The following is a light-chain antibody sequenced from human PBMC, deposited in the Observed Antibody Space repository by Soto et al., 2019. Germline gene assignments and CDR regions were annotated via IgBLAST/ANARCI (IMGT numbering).Light chain of an antibody. J-gene: IGKJ1*01. Sequence: EIVLTQSPGTLSLSPGERATLSCRASQSVRSSYLASYQQKVGQAPRLLIYGPSSRATGIPDRFSGSGSGTDFTLTINRLEPEDFAVYYCQQYGTSPWTFGQGTKVEIK. CDR1: QSVRSSY. CDR2: GPS. CDR3: QQYGTSPWT. V-gene: IGKV3-20*01.